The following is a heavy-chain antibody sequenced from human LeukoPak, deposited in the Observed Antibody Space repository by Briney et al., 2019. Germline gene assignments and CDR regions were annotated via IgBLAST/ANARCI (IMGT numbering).Heavy chain of an antibody. CDR1: GFTFGSYA. CDR2: ISGSGGST. D-gene: IGHD3-9*01. J-gene: IGHJ4*02. Sequence: GGSLRLSCAASGFTFGSYAMSWVRHAPGKGLEWVSAISGSGGSTYYADSVKGRFTISRDNSKNTLYLQMNSLRAEDTAVYYCAKARYFDWSIDYWGQGTLVTVSS. CDR3: AKARYFDWSIDY. V-gene: IGHV3-23*01.